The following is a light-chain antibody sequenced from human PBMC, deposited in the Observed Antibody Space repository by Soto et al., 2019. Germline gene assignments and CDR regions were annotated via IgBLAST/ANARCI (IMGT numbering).Light chain of an antibody. CDR1: QSVSNN. CDR2: GAS. V-gene: IGKV3-15*01. Sequence: EVAMTQSPATLSVSPGERAILSCRTSQSVSNNLAWYQQKPGLAPRLLIYGASTRATGIPARFSGSGSGTEFTLTISSLQSEDFAVYYCQQYDIRPPFTFGPGTRVDIK. CDR3: QQYDIRPPFT. J-gene: IGKJ3*01.